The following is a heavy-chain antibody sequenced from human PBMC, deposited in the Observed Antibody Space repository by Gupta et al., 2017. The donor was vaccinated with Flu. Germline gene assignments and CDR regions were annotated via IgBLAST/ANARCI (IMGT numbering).Heavy chain of an antibody. D-gene: IGHD5-18*01. Sequence: FHSYWIGWVRQMAGKGLEWMGVILPGDSETRYSPSFEGPVTVSADKSSNTAYLQWSSLKASDTAIYYCARLVTWNKGMDVWGEGTTVTVSS. V-gene: IGHV5-51*01. CDR2: ILPGDSET. CDR3: ARLVTWNKGMDV. CDR1: FHSYW. J-gene: IGHJ6*03.